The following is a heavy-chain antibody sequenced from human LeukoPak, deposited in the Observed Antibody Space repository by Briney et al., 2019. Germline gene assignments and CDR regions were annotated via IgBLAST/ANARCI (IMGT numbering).Heavy chain of an antibody. CDR2: MYYSGST. Sequence: SETLSLTCTVSGGSISSSSYYWGWIRQPPGKGLEWIGSMYYSGSTYYNPSLKSRVTISVDTSKNQFSLKVSSVTAADTAVYYCARLGATTSRFDYWGRGALVTVSS. CDR1: GGSISSSSYY. J-gene: IGHJ4*02. CDR3: ARLGATTSRFDY. D-gene: IGHD1-1*01. V-gene: IGHV4-39*01.